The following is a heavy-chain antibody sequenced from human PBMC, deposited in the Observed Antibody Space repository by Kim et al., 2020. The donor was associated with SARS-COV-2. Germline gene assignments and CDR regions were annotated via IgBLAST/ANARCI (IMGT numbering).Heavy chain of an antibody. CDR2: IAYTART. D-gene: IGHD2-21*01. CDR3: ATTRLGGDSGTSPETYSFDY. J-gene: IGHJ4*02. V-gene: IGHV4-31*02. Sequence: PGQGMERIGSIAYTARTSYSPSTRSRLTMSLDTSKNQFSLKRTTVSAADTAIYYCATTRLGGDSGTSPETYSFDYWGQGALVTVSS.